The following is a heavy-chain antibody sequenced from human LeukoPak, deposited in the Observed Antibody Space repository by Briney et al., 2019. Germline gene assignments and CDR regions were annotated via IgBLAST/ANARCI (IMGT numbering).Heavy chain of an antibody. V-gene: IGHV4-30-4*01. CDR1: GGSISSGDYY. Sequence: PSQTLSLTCTVSGGSISSGDYYWSWIRQPPGKGLEWIGYIYYSGSTYYNPSLKSRVTISVDTSKNQFSLKLSSVTAADTAVYYCAREVVVVPAANGYHYYYGMDVWAKGPRSPSP. J-gene: IGHJ6*02. D-gene: IGHD2-2*01. CDR2: IYYSGST. CDR3: AREVVVVPAANGYHYYYGMDV.